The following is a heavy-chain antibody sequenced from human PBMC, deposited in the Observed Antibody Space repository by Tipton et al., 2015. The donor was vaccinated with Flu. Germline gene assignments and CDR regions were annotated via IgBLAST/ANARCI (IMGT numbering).Heavy chain of an antibody. D-gene: IGHD2-2*01. Sequence: TLSLTCDVSGYSINSDYYWGWIRQPPGEGLEWIGNVYRTGTTHYNPSLQSRLTISSDMSKNQFSLKLTSVTAADTAVYYCARDRWEYARGFDSWGQGTLVTVSP. CDR2: VYRTGTT. V-gene: IGHV4-38-2*02. J-gene: IGHJ4*02. CDR3: ARDRWEYARGFDS. CDR1: GYSINSDYY.